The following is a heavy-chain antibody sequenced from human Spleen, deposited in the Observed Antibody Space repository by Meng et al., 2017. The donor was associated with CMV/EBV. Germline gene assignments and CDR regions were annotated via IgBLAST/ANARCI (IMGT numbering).Heavy chain of an antibody. CDR1: GDYIRSGGYY. D-gene: IGHD2-8*01. V-gene: IGHV4-31*03. Sequence: CTVSGDYIRSGGYYWSWIRQCPGTGLEWIGFSYYSGSTRYNPSLNSRVLISLDTSKNQFSLKLSSVTAADTAVYFCARAPYSTKWFDPWGQGTLVTVSS. CDR2: SYYSGST. J-gene: IGHJ5*02. CDR3: ARAPYSTKWFDP.